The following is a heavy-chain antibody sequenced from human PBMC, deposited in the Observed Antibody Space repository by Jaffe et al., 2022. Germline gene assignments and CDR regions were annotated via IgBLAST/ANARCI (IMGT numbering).Heavy chain of an antibody. CDR2: IIPIFGTA. Sequence: QVQLVQSGAEVKKPGSSVKVSCKASGGTFSSYAISWVRQAPGQGLEWMGGIIPIFGTANYAQKFQGRVTITADESTSTAYMELSSLRSEDTAVYYCARDLVPGGSGSHLWFDPWGQGTLVTVSS. CDR1: GGTFSSYA. V-gene: IGHV1-69*01. CDR3: ARDLVPGGSGSHLWFDP. D-gene: IGHD3-10*01. J-gene: IGHJ5*02.